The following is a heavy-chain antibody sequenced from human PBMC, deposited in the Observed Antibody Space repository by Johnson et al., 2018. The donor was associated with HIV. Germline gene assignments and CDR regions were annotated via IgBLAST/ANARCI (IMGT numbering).Heavy chain of an antibody. CDR3: VRVAYSDAFDI. CDR1: GFTFSSYA. J-gene: IGHJ3*02. D-gene: IGHD1-1*01. Sequence: QVQLVESGGGVVQPGRSLRLSCATYGFTFSSYAMHWVRQAPGKGLEWVAVISYDGTNEYYTESVKGRFTISRDNSKNTLYLQMNSLRPEDAAVYYCVRVAYSDAFDIWGQGTMVTVSS. V-gene: IGHV3-30*04. CDR2: ISYDGTNE.